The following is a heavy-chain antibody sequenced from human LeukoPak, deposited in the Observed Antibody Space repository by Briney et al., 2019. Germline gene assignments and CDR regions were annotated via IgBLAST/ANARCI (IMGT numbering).Heavy chain of an antibody. D-gene: IGHD7-27*01. V-gene: IGHV3-7*01. Sequence: PGGSLRLSCAASGFTFSDSWMSWVRKAPGKGPEWVANIKEDESEKHYVDSVKGRFTVSRDNAKSSLFLQMNSLRVEDTAVYYCATYKNWVAGDVWGQGTTVSVSS. CDR3: ATYKNWVAGDV. J-gene: IGHJ6*02. CDR1: GFTFSDSW. CDR2: IKEDESEK.